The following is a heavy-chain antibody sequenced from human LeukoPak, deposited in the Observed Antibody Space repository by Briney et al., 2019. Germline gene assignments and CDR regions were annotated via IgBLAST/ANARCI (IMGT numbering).Heavy chain of an antibody. CDR3: GSATAAHFYYYYIAV. CDR1: GGSISSSY. J-gene: IGHJ6*03. D-gene: IGHD6-25*01. V-gene: IGHV4-59*01. Sequence: SETLSLTCTVSGGSISSSYWTWIRQPPGKGLEWIGCIYYSGSTNYNPSFKSRVTILVDTSKSQFSLKLISVTAADTAVYYCGSATAAHFYYYYIAVWGKGTTVTVSS. CDR2: IYYSGST.